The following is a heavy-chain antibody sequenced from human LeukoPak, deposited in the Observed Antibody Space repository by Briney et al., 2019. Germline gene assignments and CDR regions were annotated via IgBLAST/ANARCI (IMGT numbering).Heavy chain of an antibody. J-gene: IGHJ4*02. D-gene: IGHD1-26*01. CDR3: ARDSGSYWAFDY. CDR1: GYSISSGYY. V-gene: IGHV4-38-2*02. CDR2: IYHSGST. Sequence: SETLSLTCTVSGYSISSGYYWGWIRQPPGKGLEWIGSIYHSGSTYYNPSLKSRVTISVDTSKNQFSLKLSSVTAADTAVYYCARDSGSYWAFDYWGQGTLVTVSS.